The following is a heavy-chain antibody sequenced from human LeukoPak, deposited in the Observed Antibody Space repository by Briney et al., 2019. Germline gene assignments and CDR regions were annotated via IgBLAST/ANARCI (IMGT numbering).Heavy chain of an antibody. CDR2: VYYTGST. CDR3: ARLPLGAFGEVLNFDY. J-gene: IGHJ4*02. Sequence: SETLSLTCTVPGGYISSYYWGWIRQPPGEGLEWIGYVYYTGSTNYNPPLKSRVTISIDTSKNQFSLKVKSVTAADTAVYYCARLPLGAFGEVLNFDYWGQGSLVTVSS. D-gene: IGHD3-10*01. V-gene: IGHV4-59*12. CDR1: GGYISSYY.